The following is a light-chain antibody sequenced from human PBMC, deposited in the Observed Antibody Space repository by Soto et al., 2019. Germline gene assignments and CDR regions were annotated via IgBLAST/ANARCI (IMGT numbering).Light chain of an antibody. J-gene: IGLJ1*01. CDR2: DVN. V-gene: IGLV2-14*03. CDR1: SSDVGAYDH. CDR3: NSYTSSSTHV. Sequence: QSVLTQPASVSGSPGQSITISCAGTSSDVGAYDHVSWYQQHPDKVPKLLIYDVNNRPSGVSNRFSGSKSGNTASLTIAGLQAEDEADYYCNSYTSSSTHVFGTGTKLTVL.